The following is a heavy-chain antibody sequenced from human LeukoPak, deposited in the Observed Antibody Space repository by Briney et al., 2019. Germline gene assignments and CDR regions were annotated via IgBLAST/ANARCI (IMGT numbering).Heavy chain of an antibody. CDR1: GFAFSGFA. CDR3: ARGKVGRLWMYDF. V-gene: IGHV3-23*01. J-gene: IGHJ4*02. CDR2: ISDSSSNR. D-gene: IGHD3/OR15-3a*01. Sequence: PGGSLRLSCAASGFAFSGFAMTWVRQAPGKGLEWVSSISDSSSNRYYADSVKGRFTISRDNSKNTLYVQMNSLRAEDTAVYFCARGKVGRLWMYDFWGQGTLVTVSS.